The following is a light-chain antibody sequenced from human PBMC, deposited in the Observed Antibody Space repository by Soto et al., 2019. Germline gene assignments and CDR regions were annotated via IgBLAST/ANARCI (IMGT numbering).Light chain of an antibody. V-gene: IGLV6-57*04. CDR1: SGSIASNY. CDR3: QSYDSSNPVV. Sequence: NFMLTQPHSVSESPGKTVTISCTRSSGSIASNYVQWYQQRPGSAPTTVIYEDNQRPSGVPDRFSGSIDSYSNSASLAISGLKTEDEADYYCQSYDSSNPVVFGGGTKLTVL. CDR2: EDN. J-gene: IGLJ2*01.